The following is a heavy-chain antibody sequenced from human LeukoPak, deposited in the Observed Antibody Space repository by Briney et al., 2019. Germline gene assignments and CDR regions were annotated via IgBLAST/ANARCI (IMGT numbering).Heavy chain of an antibody. CDR1: GFTFSDYY. J-gene: IGHJ4*02. Sequence: YPGGSLRLSCAASGFTFSDYYMSWIRQAPGKGLEWVSYISSSGSTIYYADPVKGRFTISRDNAKNSLYLQMNSLRAEDTAVYYCARGVMYYYDSSGYYPDYWGQGTLVTVSS. D-gene: IGHD3-22*01. CDR3: ARGVMYYYDSSGYYPDY. V-gene: IGHV3-11*01. CDR2: ISSSGSTI.